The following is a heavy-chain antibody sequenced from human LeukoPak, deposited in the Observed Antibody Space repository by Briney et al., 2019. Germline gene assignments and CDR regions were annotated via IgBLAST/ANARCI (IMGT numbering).Heavy chain of an antibody. CDR2: IKQDGSEK. CDR3: ARDYTGGWNDY. J-gene: IGHJ4*02. V-gene: IGHV3-7*01. D-gene: IGHD7-27*01. CDR1: GFTFSSYW. Sequence: GGSLRLSCAASGFTFSSYWMSWVRQAPGKGLEWVANIKQDGSEKYYVDSVKGRFTISGDNARNSLYLQMNNLRVEDTAVYYCARDYTGGWNDYWGQGTLVTVSS.